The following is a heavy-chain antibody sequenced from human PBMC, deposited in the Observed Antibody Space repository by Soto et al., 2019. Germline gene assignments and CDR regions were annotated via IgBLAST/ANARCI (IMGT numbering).Heavy chain of an antibody. D-gene: IGHD1-26*01. CDR3: ARVVGATYFDY. CDR1: GYNFISYD. Sequence: ASVKVSCKASGYNFISYDINWVRQATGQGLEWMGWMNPHSGNTGYAPKFQGRVAMTRDTSISTAYMELSSLRSEDTAVYYCARVVGATYFDYWGQGTLVTVSS. J-gene: IGHJ4*02. V-gene: IGHV1-8*01. CDR2: MNPHSGNT.